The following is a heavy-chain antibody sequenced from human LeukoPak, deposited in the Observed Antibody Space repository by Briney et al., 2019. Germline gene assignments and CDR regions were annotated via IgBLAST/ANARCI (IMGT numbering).Heavy chain of an antibody. CDR2: IYYSGST. CDR3: ASGGNSFFGAFDI. V-gene: IGHV4-39*01. D-gene: IGHD4-23*01. Sequence: SETLSLTYTVSGGSISSSSYYWGWIRQPPGKGLEWIGSIYYSGSTYYNPSLKSRVTISVDTSKNQFSLKLSSVTAADTAVYYCASGGNSFFGAFDIWGQGTMVTVSS. CDR1: GGSISSSSYY. J-gene: IGHJ3*02.